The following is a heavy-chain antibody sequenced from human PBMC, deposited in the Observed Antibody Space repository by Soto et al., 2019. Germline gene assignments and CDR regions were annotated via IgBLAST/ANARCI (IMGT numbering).Heavy chain of an antibody. Sequence: EVQLVESGGDLVQPGGSLRLSCTASGFSFSSYWMSWVRQAPGKGLEWVANIKQDGSEKYYVDSVKGRFTISRDNAKNSLYLRMNSLRAEDTAVYYCARGAGCYFRRVVGAFDIWGQGTMVTVSS. D-gene: IGHD3-10*01. CDR1: GFSFSSYW. CDR2: IKQDGSEK. CDR3: ARGAGCYFRRVVGAFDI. J-gene: IGHJ3*02. V-gene: IGHV3-7*04.